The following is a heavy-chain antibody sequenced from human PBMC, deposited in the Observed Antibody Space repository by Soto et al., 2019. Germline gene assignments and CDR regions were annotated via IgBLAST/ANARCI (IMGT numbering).Heavy chain of an antibody. CDR3: ARVDPPAKS. J-gene: IGHJ5*02. V-gene: IGHV3-66*01. D-gene: IGHD2-2*01. Sequence: GGSLRLSCAASGFTFSRYAMSWVRQAPGKGLEWVSVIYSGGSTYYADSVKGRFTISRDNSKNTLYLQMNSLRAEDTAVYYCARVDPPAKSWGQGTLVTVSS. CDR2: IYSGGST. CDR1: GFTFSRYA.